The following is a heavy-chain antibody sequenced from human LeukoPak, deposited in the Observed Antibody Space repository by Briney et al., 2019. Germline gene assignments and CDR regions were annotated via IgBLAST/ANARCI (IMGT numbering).Heavy chain of an antibody. CDR3: ARVLEYYDFWSGYFWYNWFGP. CDR2: IYHSGST. V-gene: IGHV4-38-2*02. Sequence: PSETLSLTCTVSGYSISSGYYWGWIRQPPGKGLEWIGSIYHSGSTYYNPSLKSRVTISVDMSKNQFSLKLSSVTAADTAVYYCARVLEYYDFWSGYFWYNWFGPWGQGTLVTVSS. CDR1: GYSISSGYY. D-gene: IGHD3-3*01. J-gene: IGHJ5*02.